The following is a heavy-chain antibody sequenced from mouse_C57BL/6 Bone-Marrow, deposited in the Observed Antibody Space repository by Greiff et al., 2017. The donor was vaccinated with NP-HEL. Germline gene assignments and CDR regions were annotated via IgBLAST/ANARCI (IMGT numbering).Heavy chain of an antibody. Sequence: DVQLVESGGGLVKPGGSLKLSCAASGFTFSSYAMSWVRQTPEKRLEWVATISDGGSYTYSPDNVKGRFTISRDNAKNNLYLQMSHLKSEDTAMYYWARVQTAQAYAMDYWGQGTSVTVSS. CDR2: ISDGGSYT. V-gene: IGHV5-4*01. J-gene: IGHJ4*01. D-gene: IGHD3-2*02. CDR3: ARVQTAQAYAMDY. CDR1: GFTFSSYA.